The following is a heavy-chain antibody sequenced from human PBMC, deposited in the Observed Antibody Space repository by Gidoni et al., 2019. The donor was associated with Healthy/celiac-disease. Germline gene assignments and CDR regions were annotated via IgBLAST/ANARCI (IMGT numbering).Heavy chain of an antibody. CDR3: ARTLMVYAIRSTCFDY. CDR1: GDSVSSNSAA. Sequence: QVQLQQSGPGLVKPSQPLSLTCAISGDSVSSNSAAWNWIRQSPSRGLEWLGRTYYRSKWYNDYAVSVKSRITINPDTSKNQFSLQLNSVTPEDTAVYYCARTLMVYAIRSTCFDYWGQGTLVTVSS. V-gene: IGHV6-1*01. CDR2: TYYRSKWYN. D-gene: IGHD2-8*01. J-gene: IGHJ4*02.